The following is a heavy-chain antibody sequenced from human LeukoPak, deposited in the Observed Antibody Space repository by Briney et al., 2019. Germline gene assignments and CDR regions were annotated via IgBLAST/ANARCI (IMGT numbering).Heavy chain of an antibody. J-gene: IGHJ4*02. V-gene: IGHV3-30*18. D-gene: IGHD4-23*01. CDR2: ISYDGSNK. CDR3: AKLSSYGGHG. CDR1: GFTFSSYG. Sequence: GGSLRLSCAASGFTFSSYGMHWVRQAPGKGLEWVAVISYDGSNKYYADSVKDRFTISRDNSKNTLYLQMNSLRAEDTAVYYCAKLSSYGGHGWGQGTLVTVSS.